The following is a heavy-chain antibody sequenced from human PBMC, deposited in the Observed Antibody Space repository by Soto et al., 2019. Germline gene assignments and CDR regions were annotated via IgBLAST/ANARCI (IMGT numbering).Heavy chain of an antibody. J-gene: IGHJ4*02. D-gene: IGHD2-15*01. CDR3: AHDCSGGSCAPFNFDY. CDR1: GGTLNSYT. Sequence: QDQLVQSGAEVKKPGSSVRVSCKASGGTLNSYTLSWVRQAPGKGLEWMGRIISVIGIVNYARGFQRRVPFTADKSTGTTYMDLYGLRSEDTAVSYCAHDCSGGSCAPFNFDYWGPGTPVTFSS. CDR2: IISVIGIV. V-gene: IGHV1-69*02.